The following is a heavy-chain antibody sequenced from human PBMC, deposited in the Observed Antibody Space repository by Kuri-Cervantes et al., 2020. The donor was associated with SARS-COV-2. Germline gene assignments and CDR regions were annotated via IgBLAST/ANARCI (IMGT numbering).Heavy chain of an antibody. V-gene: IGHV3-30-3*01. CDR1: GFTFISYA. Sequence: GGSRRLSCAASGFTFISYAMSWVRQAPGKGLEGVAVISYDGSNKYYADSVKGRFTISRDNSKNTLYLQMNSLRAEDTAVYYCARSAPLPTYYDFWSGHGNCFDPWGHGTLVTVSS. CDR2: ISYDGSNK. J-gene: IGHJ5*02. CDR3: ARSAPLPTYYDFWSGHGNCFDP. D-gene: IGHD3-3*01.